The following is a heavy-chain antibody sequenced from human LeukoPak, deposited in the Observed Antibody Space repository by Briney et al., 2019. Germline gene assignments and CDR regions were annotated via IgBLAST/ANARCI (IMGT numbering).Heavy chain of an antibody. D-gene: IGHD1-26*01. J-gene: IGHJ4*02. V-gene: IGHV3-23*01. CDR2: ISGSGGST. Sequence: GGSLRLSCAASGFTFSSYAMSWVRQAPGKGLEWVSAISGSGGSTYYADSVKGRFTISRDNSKNTLYLQMDSLRAEDTAVYYCARDPFSGSYFYFDYWGQGTLVTVSS. CDR1: GFTFSSYA. CDR3: ARDPFSGSYFYFDY.